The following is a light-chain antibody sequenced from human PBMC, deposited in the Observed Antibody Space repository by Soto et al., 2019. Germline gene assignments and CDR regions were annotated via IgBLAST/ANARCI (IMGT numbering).Light chain of an antibody. CDR3: KSYTTSTSFV. Sequence: QSALTQPASVSGSPGQSITISCTGTSNDIATYNFVSWYQQHPGKAPKLLIYDVTNRPSGVSDRFSGSKSGSTASLTISGLQAEDEADYYCKSYTTSTSFVFGTGNKVTDL. CDR2: DVT. V-gene: IGLV2-14*01. CDR1: SNDIATYNF. J-gene: IGLJ1*01.